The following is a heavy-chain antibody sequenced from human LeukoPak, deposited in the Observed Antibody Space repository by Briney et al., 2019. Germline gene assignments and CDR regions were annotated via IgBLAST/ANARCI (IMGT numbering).Heavy chain of an antibody. Sequence: GGSLRLSCAASGFTFSSYGMHWVRQAPGKGLEWVAFIRYDGSNKYYADSVKGRFTISRDNSKNTLYLQMNSLRAEDTAVYYCARDNGYSDYWGQGTLVTVSS. CDR2: IRYDGSNK. V-gene: IGHV3-30*02. D-gene: IGHD5-24*01. CDR1: GFTFSSYG. CDR3: ARDNGYSDY. J-gene: IGHJ4*02.